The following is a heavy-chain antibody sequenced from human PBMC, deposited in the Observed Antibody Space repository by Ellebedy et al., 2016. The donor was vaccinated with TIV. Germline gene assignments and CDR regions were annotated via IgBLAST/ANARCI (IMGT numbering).Heavy chain of an antibody. Sequence: MPGGSLRLSCTVSGGSLSGNYWSWIRQSPGKGLESIGYIYYNGSTTYNTSLEGRVTISVNTSKSQFSLKLRSLTAADMAVYYCSRAIRSGFYRFDPWGQGIMVTVSS. CDR1: GGSLSGNY. V-gene: IGHV4-59*08. D-gene: IGHD3-22*01. J-gene: IGHJ5*02. CDR3: SRAIRSGFYRFDP. CDR2: IYYNGST.